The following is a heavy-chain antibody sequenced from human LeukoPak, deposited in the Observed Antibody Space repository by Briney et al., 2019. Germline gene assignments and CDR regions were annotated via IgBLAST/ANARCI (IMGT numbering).Heavy chain of an antibody. CDR1: GFTFSSYS. J-gene: IGHJ5*02. CDR3: ARRLGRGWFDP. V-gene: IGHV3-21*01. D-gene: IGHD3-10*01. Sequence: GGSLRLSCAASGFTFSSYSMNWVRQAPGKGLEWVSSISSSSSYIYYADSVKGRFTISRDNAKNSLYLQMNRLRAEDTAVYYCARRLGRGWFDPWGQGTLVTVSS. CDR2: ISSSSSYI.